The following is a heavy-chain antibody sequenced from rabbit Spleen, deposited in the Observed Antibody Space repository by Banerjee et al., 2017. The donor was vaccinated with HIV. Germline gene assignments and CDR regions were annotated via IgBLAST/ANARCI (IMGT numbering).Heavy chain of an antibody. D-gene: IGHD1-1*01. J-gene: IGHJ6*01. CDR1: RFSFSGNSY. Sequence: QSLEESGGDLVKPGASLTLTCTASRFSFSGNSYMCWVRQAPGKGLEWIACIEVGSSGFSYFATWAKGRFTISETSSTTVTLQVTRLTAADTATYFCARDTSSSFSSYGMDLWGQGTLVTVS. CDR2: IEVGSSGFS. CDR3: ARDTSSSFSSYGMDL. V-gene: IGHV1S40*01.